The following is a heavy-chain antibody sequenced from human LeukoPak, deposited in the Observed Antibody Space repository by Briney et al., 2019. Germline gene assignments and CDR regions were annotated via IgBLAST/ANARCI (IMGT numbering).Heavy chain of an antibody. CDR3: ARAGGFCSGGTCSYSYYGMDV. CDR1: GYTFTRYY. CDR2: INPNSGGT. J-gene: IGHJ6*02. V-gene: IGHV1-2*02. Sequence: ASVKDSCKASGYTFTRYYMHWGRQAARQRPEWMGWINPNSGGTNYAQKFQGRVTMTRDTSISTAYMELSRLRSDDTAVYYCARAGGFCSGGTCSYSYYGMDVWGQGTTVTVSS. D-gene: IGHD2-15*01.